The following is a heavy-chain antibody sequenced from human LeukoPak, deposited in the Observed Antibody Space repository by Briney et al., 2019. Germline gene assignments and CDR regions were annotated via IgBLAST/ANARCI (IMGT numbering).Heavy chain of an antibody. D-gene: IGHD6-6*01. Sequence: GGSLRLSCAAPGFTVSSNYMSWVRQAPGKGLEWVSSIGSSSSYIYYADSVKGRFTISRDNAKNSLYLQMNSLRAEDTAVYYCARAIAARPVDYWGQGTLVTVSS. V-gene: IGHV3-21*01. CDR1: GFTVSSNY. CDR2: IGSSSSYI. CDR3: ARAIAARPVDY. J-gene: IGHJ4*02.